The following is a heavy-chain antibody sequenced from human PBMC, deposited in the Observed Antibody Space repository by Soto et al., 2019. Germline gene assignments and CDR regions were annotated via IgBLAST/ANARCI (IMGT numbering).Heavy chain of an antibody. Sequence: PGGSLRLSCAASGFTFDDYAMHWVRQAPGKGLEWVSGISWNSGSIGYADSVKGRFTISRDNAKNSLYLQMNSLRAEDTALYYCAKATLRGWFGESIYYYYGMDVWGQGTMVTVSS. V-gene: IGHV3-9*01. D-gene: IGHD3-10*01. CDR2: ISWNSGSI. CDR3: AKATLRGWFGESIYYYYGMDV. J-gene: IGHJ6*02. CDR1: GFTFDDYA.